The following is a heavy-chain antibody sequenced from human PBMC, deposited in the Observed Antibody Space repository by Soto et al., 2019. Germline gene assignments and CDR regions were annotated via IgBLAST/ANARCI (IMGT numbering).Heavy chain of an antibody. D-gene: IGHD3-3*01. CDR1: GFTFSSYW. J-gene: IGHJ6*03. Sequence: GSLRLSCAASGFTFSSYWMSWVRQAPGKGLEWVANIKQDGSEKYYVDSVKGRFTISRDNAKNSLYLQMNSLRAEETAVYYCARVGWDYDFWSGPASYYYYYMDVWGKGTTVTVSS. V-gene: IGHV3-7*01. CDR2: IKQDGSEK. CDR3: ARVGWDYDFWSGPASYYYYYMDV.